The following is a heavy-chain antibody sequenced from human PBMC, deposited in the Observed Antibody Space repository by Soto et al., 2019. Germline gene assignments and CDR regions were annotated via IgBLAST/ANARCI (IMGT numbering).Heavy chain of an antibody. CDR1: GFTFKNYD. Sequence: EVQLLESGGGLVQPGGSLRLSCVASGFTFKNYDMMWVRQAPGKGLEWVSGISGSGAITYYADSVRGRFTISRDNSKNTLYLQLNSLRAEDTAIYYCAKDRQFRSYYESAGHYNNWGQGTLVTVSS. V-gene: IGHV3-23*01. J-gene: IGHJ4*02. CDR2: ISGSGAIT. D-gene: IGHD3-10*01. CDR3: AKDRQFRSYYESAGHYNN.